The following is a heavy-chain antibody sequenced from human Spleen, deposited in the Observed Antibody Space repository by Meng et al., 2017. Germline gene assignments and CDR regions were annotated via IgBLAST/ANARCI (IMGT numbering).Heavy chain of an antibody. D-gene: IGHD6-13*01. CDR3: ARIRDISSWLIDY. CDR1: GFSFIDYA. Sequence: QEHLVESGGGVVQPGRSLRLSCAASGFSFIDYAMHWVRQAPGKGLEWVAFISYDGRNKYYADSVKGRFTISRDNSKNTLFLQMNSLRVEDTAIYYCARIRDISSWLIDYWGQGTLVTVSS. V-gene: IGHV3-30*04. CDR2: ISYDGRNK. J-gene: IGHJ4*02.